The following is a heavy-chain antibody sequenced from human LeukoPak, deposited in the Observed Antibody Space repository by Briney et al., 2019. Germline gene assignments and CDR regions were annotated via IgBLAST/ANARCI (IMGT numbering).Heavy chain of an antibody. Sequence: TSETLSLTCTVSGGSISIYYWNWIRQPAGKGLEWIGRIYNTGSTNYNPSLKSRVTMSVDTSNNHLSLNLSPVTAADTAVYYCARDGGGTGKPFDFWGQGTLVTVSS. CDR2: IYNTGST. V-gene: IGHV4-4*07. CDR3: ARDGGGTGKPFDF. D-gene: IGHD3-16*01. J-gene: IGHJ4*02. CDR1: GGSISIYY.